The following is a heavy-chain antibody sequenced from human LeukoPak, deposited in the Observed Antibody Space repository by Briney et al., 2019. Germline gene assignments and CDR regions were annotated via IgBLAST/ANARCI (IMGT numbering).Heavy chain of an antibody. D-gene: IGHD3-16*02. J-gene: IGHJ6*03. Sequence: GGSLRLSCAASGFTFDDYGMSWVRQAPGKGLKWFSDINWNGDSTGYADSVKGRFTISRDNAKNSLYLQMNSLRAEDTALYYCARRESSYQNYYYYYHMDVWGKGTTVTVSS. CDR2: INWNGDST. CDR1: GFTFDDYG. V-gene: IGHV3-20*04. CDR3: ARRESSYQNYYYYYHMDV.